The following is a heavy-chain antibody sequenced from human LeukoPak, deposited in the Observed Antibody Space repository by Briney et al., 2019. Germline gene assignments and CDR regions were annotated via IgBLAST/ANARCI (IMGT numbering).Heavy chain of an antibody. Sequence: SETLSLTCTVSGGSINSYYWSWIRQPAGKGLEWIGRIYSSGSTNYNPSLKSRVSMSVDTSKNQFSLKLSSVTAADTAVYYCARTNYYDSSGYRYYYYYYYMDVWGKGTTVTVSS. V-gene: IGHV4-4*07. CDR1: GGSINSYY. CDR3: ARTNYYDSSGYRYYYYYYYMDV. CDR2: IYSSGST. D-gene: IGHD3-22*01. J-gene: IGHJ6*03.